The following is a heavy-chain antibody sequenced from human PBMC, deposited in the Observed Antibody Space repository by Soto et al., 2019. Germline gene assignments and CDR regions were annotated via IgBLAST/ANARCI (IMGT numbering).Heavy chain of an antibody. Sequence: QVQLVQSGAEVRRPGSSVKVSCKASGGTFGSNAISWVRQAPGQGLEWMGGIIPIFGTTNNAQKFQGRVTITAXEXTXAXNMALSSLRSEDTAIYSCAGEGYPFGPGAVSGAFDIWGQGTVVTVSS. CDR3: AGEGYPFGPGAVSGAFDI. V-gene: IGHV1-69*12. J-gene: IGHJ3*02. CDR2: IIPIFGTT. CDR1: GGTFGSNA. D-gene: IGHD4-4*01.